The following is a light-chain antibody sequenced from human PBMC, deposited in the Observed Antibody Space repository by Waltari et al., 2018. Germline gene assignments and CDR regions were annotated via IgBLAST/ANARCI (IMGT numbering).Light chain of an antibody. V-gene: IGLV2-8*01. CDR1: SRDVGGYHY. CDR3: SSYAGSNTWV. CDR2: AVS. Sequence: QHALTQPPSASRSPGQSVTISCPSTSRDVGGYHYAYWYQHHPGKAPKFMIYAVSKRPSGVPDRFSGSKSGNTASLTVSVLQAEDEADYYCSSYAGSNTWVFGGGTKLTVL. J-gene: IGLJ3*02.